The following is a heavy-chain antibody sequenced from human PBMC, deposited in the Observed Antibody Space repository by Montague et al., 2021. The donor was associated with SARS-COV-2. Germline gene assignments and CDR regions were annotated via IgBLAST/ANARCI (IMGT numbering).Heavy chain of an antibody. CDR3: ARGGYSHGFQPEYCYLDL. J-gene: IGHJ2*01. D-gene: IGHD5-18*01. CDR2: ISSDVSTS. CDR1: GFAFGNFW. Sequence: SLRLSCAASGFAFGNFWMHWVRQAPGKGLVWVSHISSDVSTSSHSYPVNVRFTISRDNAKNTLYLQMNSLRAEDTAVYYCARGGYSHGFQPEYCYLDLWGRGTVVTVSS. V-gene: IGHV3-74*01.